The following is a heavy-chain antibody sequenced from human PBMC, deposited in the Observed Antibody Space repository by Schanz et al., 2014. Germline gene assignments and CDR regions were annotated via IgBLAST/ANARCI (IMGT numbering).Heavy chain of an antibody. CDR1: GFTFA. V-gene: IGHV3-9*01. Sequence: EVQLVESGGGLVPPGRSLRLSCAASGFTFAMHWVRPTPGKGLEWVSSISWNSGSVAYADSVKGRVTISRDDAKNSLYLEMTRLRGEDTAVYYCARENLNWEAFDIWGQGTVVTVSS. J-gene: IGHJ3*02. CDR2: ISWNSGSV. CDR3: ARENLNWEAFDI. D-gene: IGHD7-27*01.